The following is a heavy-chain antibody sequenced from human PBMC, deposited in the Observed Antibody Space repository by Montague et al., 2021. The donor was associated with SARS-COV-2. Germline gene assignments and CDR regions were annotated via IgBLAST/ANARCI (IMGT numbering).Heavy chain of an antibody. CDR1: GFTFSSSP. CDR3: AKVGDIMASFSLVKYDA. J-gene: IGHJ5*02. CDR2: IHSAGTRT. V-gene: IGHV3-23*03. Sequence: SMSLSCAASGFTFSSSPMSWVRQAPGKGLQWVSVIHSAGTRTYYRDSVEGRFTISRDNSKNTLYLQMNSLRAEDTALYYCAKVGDIMASFSLVKYDAWGQGTLVIVSS. D-gene: IGHD3-16*01.